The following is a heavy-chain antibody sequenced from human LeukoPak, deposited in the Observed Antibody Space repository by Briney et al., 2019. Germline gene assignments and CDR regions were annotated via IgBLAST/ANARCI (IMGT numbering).Heavy chain of an antibody. CDR1: GYTFTSYY. J-gene: IGHJ4*02. V-gene: IGHV1-46*01. D-gene: IGHD2-15*01. CDR3: ARQYCSGGSCYFFGY. Sequence: ASVKVSCKASGYTFTSYYMHWVRQAPGQGLEWMGIINPSGGSTSYAQKFQGRVTMTRDMSTSTVYMELSSLRSEDTAVYYCARQYCSGGSCYFFGYWGQGTLVTVSS. CDR2: INPSGGST.